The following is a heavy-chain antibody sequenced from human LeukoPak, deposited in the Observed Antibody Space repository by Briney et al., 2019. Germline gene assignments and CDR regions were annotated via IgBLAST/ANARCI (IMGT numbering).Heavy chain of an antibody. Sequence: GRSLRLSCAASAFSFNTNWMRWVRPAPGKGLVWVSRINSDGSTTTYADSVKGRFTVSRDNAKNTLYMQINSLRADDTAVYYCGRGFAVVPAGIPDYWGQGTLATVSS. D-gene: IGHD2-2*01. V-gene: IGHV3-74*01. J-gene: IGHJ4*02. CDR3: GRGFAVVPAGIPDY. CDR1: AFSFNTNW. CDR2: INSDGSTT.